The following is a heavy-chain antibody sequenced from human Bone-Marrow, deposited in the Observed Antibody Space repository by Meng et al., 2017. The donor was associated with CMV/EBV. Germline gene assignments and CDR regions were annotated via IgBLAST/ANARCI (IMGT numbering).Heavy chain of an antibody. CDR3: ARTMYSFDSSGPFDY. CDR2: INPNNGGT. J-gene: IGHJ4*02. CDR1: GYTFTDFH. Sequence: ASVKVSCKTSGYTFTDFHIRIHWVRQAPGQGLEWMGWINPNNGGTNYAQKFQGRDTMTRDTSINTAHMELSRLKYDDTAVYYCARTMYSFDSSGPFDYWGRGTLVTVSS. D-gene: IGHD3-22*01. V-gene: IGHV1-2*02.